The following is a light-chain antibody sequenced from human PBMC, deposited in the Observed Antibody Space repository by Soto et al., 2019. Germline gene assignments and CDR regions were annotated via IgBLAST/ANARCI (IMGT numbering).Light chain of an antibody. CDR2: GAY. CDR1: QSVSSN. Sequence: EIVMTQSPATLSVSPGERATLSCRASQSVSSNLAWYQQKPGQAPRLLIYGAYSRATGIQDRFSGSGSGTDFTLTIRRLEPEDFAVYYCKQYGSSPITVGQGTRLEIK. J-gene: IGKJ5*01. CDR3: KQYGSSPIT. V-gene: IGKV3-20*01.